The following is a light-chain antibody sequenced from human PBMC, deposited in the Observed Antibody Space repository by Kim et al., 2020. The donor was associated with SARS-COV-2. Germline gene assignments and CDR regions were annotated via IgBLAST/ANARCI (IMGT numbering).Light chain of an antibody. CDR1: SLRSNY. Sequence: SYELTQDPTVSVALGQTAKITCQGDSLRSNYATWYQQKPGQAPVLVSYGRNRRPTGIPDRFSGSSSGSTASLTITGAQAGDEADYFCSFRDNSRNLVLFGGGTQLTVL. J-gene: IGLJ2*01. CDR2: GRN. CDR3: SFRDNSRNLVL. V-gene: IGLV3-19*01.